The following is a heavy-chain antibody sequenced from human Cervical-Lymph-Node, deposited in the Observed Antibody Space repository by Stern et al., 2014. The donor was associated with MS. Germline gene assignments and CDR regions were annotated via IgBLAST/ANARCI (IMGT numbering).Heavy chain of an antibody. CDR3: ARHPPRRKWDDPNYGMDV. CDR1: GYTFTNNW. D-gene: IGHD1-1*01. V-gene: IGHV5-51*01. J-gene: IGHJ6*02. CDR2: IYPDDSDI. Sequence: VQLVQSGAEVKKPGESLKISCKGSGYTFTNNWIAWVRQMPGKGLEWMGIIYPDDSDIKYTPSWQGQVTIPADKSISTASLQCSSRKPADSAVYYWARHPPRRKWDDPNYGMDVWGQGTTVTVSS.